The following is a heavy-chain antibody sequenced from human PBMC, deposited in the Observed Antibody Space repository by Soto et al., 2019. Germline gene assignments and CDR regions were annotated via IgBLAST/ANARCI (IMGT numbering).Heavy chain of an antibody. J-gene: IGHJ4*02. CDR1: GFTFSDYA. V-gene: IGHV3-30-3*01. Sequence: QVQLVESGGGVVQPGTSLRLSCAASGFTFSDYAIHWVRQAPGKALEWVAVLSFDGSNKYYTDSLKGRFTISRDNSKNTLYLQMNSLRVEDTAVYYCARGMGWVHDHVDHWGQGTLVTVSS. CDR2: LSFDGSNK. CDR3: ARGMGWVHDHVDH. D-gene: IGHD1-26*01.